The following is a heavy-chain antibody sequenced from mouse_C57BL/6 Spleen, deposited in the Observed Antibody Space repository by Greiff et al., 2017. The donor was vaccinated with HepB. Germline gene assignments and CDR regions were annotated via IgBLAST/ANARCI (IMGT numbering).Heavy chain of an antibody. Sequence: EVQLQQSGAELVRPGASVKLSCTASGFNIKDYYMHWVKQRPEQGLEWIGRIDPEDGDTEYAPKFQGKATMTADTSSNTAYLQLSSLTSEDTAVYYCSTVVAEPYYYAMDYWGQGTSVTVSS. D-gene: IGHD1-1*01. CDR2: IDPEDGDT. V-gene: IGHV14-1*01. J-gene: IGHJ4*01. CDR3: STVVAEPYYYAMDY. CDR1: GFNIKDYY.